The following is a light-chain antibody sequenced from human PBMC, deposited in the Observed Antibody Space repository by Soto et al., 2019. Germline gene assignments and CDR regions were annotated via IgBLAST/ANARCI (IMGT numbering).Light chain of an antibody. Sequence: EIVLTQSAATLSVSPGERVTLSCRASQSVSNKLAWYQQKPGQAPRLLIYDASGRAGSVPARLSGSGSGTDFTLTISSLQPEDFATYYCQQANSFPLTFGGGTKVDIK. CDR3: QQANSFPLT. J-gene: IGKJ4*01. V-gene: IGKV3-15*01. CDR2: DAS. CDR1: QSVSNK.